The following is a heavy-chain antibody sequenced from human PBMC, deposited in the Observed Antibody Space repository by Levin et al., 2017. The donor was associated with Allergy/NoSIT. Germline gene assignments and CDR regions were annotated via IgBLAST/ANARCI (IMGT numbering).Heavy chain of an antibody. V-gene: IGHV3-53*01. D-gene: IGHD4-11*01. CDR2: IYSGGSV. CDR3: ARVPDNGNYYFDY. Sequence: GASVKVSCAGSGFTVTRNYVIWVRQAPGKGLEWVSVIYSGGSVYYADSVKGRFTISRDISKNTVYLQMNDLRAEDTAVYFCARVPDNGNYYFDYWGQGTLVTVSS. CDR1: GFTVTRNY. J-gene: IGHJ4*02.